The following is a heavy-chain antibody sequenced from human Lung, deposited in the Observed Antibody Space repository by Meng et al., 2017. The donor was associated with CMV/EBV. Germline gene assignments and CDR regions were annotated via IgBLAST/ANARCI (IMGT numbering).Heavy chain of an antibody. V-gene: IGHV3-23*03. Sequence: GGSLRLXCAASGFTFSTFAMSWVRQAPGKGLQWVSVIYSGDDSTYYADSVKGRFTISRDNSKNILYLQMNSLRAEDSAVYFCAKGKWGGYYYYYGMDVWGRGXTVTVSS. D-gene: IGHD1-26*01. J-gene: IGHJ6*02. CDR2: IYSGDDST. CDR3: AKGKWGGYYYYYGMDV. CDR1: GFTFSTFA.